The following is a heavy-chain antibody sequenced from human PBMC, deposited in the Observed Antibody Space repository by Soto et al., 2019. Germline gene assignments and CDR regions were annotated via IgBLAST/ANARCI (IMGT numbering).Heavy chain of an antibody. CDR3: AKDLRLRSGPHYFDY. CDR2: ISYDGSNK. D-gene: IGHD3-16*01. CDR1: GFTFSSYG. J-gene: IGHJ4*02. Sequence: GGSLRLSCAASGFTFSSYGMHWVRQAPGKGLEWVAVISYDGSNKYYADSVKGRFTISRDNSKNTLYLQMNSLRAEDTAVYYCAKDLRLRSGPHYFDYWGQGTLVTVSS. V-gene: IGHV3-30*18.